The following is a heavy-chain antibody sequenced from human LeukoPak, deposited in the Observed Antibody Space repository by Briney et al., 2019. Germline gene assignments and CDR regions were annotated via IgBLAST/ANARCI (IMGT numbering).Heavy chain of an antibody. D-gene: IGHD6-19*01. CDR3: ARNISSGWYVDY. V-gene: IGHV3-23*01. Sequence: PGGSLRLSCAASGITFSSYGMSWVRQAPGKGLEWVSGISGSGSSTYYADSVKGRFTILRDNSKNTLYLQMNSLRAEDTALYYCARNISSGWYVDYWGPGTLVTVSS. CDR1: GITFSSYG. J-gene: IGHJ4*02. CDR2: ISGSGSST.